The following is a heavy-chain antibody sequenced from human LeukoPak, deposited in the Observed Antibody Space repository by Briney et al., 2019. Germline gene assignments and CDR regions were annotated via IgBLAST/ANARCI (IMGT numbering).Heavy chain of an antibody. J-gene: IGHJ1*01. V-gene: IGHV3-15*01. CDR1: GFTFSNAW. D-gene: IGHD2-15*01. Sequence: GGSLRLSCAASGFTFSNAWMSWVRQAPGKGLEWVGRIKSKTDGGTTDYAAPVKGRFTISRDDSKNTLHLQMNSLKTEDTAVYYCTTVITRYCSGGTCYQTGVLYWGQGTLVTVSS. CDR3: TTVITRYCSGGTCYQTGVLY. CDR2: IKSKTDGGTT.